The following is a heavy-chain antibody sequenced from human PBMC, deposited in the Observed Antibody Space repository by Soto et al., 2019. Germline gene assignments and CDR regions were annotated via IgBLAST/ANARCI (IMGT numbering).Heavy chain of an antibody. CDR1: GGSTSSYY. D-gene: IGHD3-22*01. V-gene: IGHV4-4*07. CDR3: ARDEGVYYDSTNWFDP. CDR2: IYTSGST. Sequence: SETLSLTCTVSGGSTSSYYWSWIRQPAGKGLEWIGRIYTSGSTNYNPSLKSRVTMSVDTSKNQFSLKLSSVTAADTAVYYCARDEGVYYDSTNWFDPWGQGTLVTVSS. J-gene: IGHJ5*02.